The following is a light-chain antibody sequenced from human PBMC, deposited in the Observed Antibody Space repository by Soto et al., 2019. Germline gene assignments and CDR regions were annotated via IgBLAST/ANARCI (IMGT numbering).Light chain of an antibody. Sequence: ELVMTQSPATLSLSPGESATLSCRASQSLSSNLAWYQQKTGQAPRLLIYGESTRATGIPDRLSGSGSGTELNLTINSLQSEDSAVYYCQKHNQWPITCGQGTRLEIK. CDR2: GES. CDR1: QSLSSN. J-gene: IGKJ5*01. CDR3: QKHNQWPIT. V-gene: IGKV3-15*01.